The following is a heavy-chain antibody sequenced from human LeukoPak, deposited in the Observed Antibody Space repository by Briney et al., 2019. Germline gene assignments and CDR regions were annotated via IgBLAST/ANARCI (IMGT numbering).Heavy chain of an antibody. V-gene: IGHV1-46*01. D-gene: IGHD2-8*01. J-gene: IGHJ6*02. CDR2: INPSGGST. Sequence: ASVKVSCKASGYNFIRYYMHWVRQAPGQGLDWMGIINPSGGSTSYAQKFKDRVTMTRDTSTSTVYMELSSLKSEDTAVYYCAREDVVLVDAVRYYYYGMDVWGQGTTVTDSS. CDR1: GYNFIRYY. CDR3: AREDVVLVDAVRYYYYGMDV.